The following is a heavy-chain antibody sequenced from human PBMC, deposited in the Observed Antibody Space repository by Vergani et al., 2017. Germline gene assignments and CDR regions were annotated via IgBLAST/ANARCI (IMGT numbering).Heavy chain of an antibody. CDR1: GGSISSGSYY. J-gene: IGHJ5*02. Sequence: QVQLQESGPGLVKPSQTLSLTCTVSGGSISSGSYYWSWIRPPAGKGLEWIGRIYTSGSTNYNPSLKSRVTISVDTSKNQFSLKLSSVTAADTAVYYCARGETRTDWFDPWGQGTLVTVSS. CDR2: IYTSGST. V-gene: IGHV4-61*02. CDR3: ARGETRTDWFDP. D-gene: IGHD3/OR15-3a*01.